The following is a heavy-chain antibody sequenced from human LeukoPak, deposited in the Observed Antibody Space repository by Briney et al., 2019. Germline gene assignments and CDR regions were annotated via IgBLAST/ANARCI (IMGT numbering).Heavy chain of an antibody. V-gene: IGHV3-23*01. D-gene: IGHD3-3*01. J-gene: IGHJ4*02. CDR2: ISGSGGST. Sequence: GGSLRLSCAASGFTFSSYAMSWVRQAPGKGLEWVSAISGSGGSTYYADSVKGRLTISRDNSKNTLYLQMNSPRAEDTAVYYCAKYDDFWSGPFDYWGQGTLVTVSS. CDR3: AKYDDFWSGPFDY. CDR1: GFTFSSYA.